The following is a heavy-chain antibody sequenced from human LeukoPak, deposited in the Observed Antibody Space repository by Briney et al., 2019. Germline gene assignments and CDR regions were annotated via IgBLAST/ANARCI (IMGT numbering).Heavy chain of an antibody. CDR3: ARDYDYFSGHNLDAYDI. J-gene: IGHJ3*02. D-gene: IGHD2-15*01. CDR2: IKEDGSAK. CDR1: GLTFSSYW. Sequence: GGSLSVSCVASGLTFSSYWMTWVRQAPGKALEWVANIKEDGSAKSYVDSVKGRFTIPRDNAKNSLYLQMDSLRVEDTAVYYCARDYDYFSGHNLDAYDIWGQGTTVTVSS. V-gene: IGHV3-7*01.